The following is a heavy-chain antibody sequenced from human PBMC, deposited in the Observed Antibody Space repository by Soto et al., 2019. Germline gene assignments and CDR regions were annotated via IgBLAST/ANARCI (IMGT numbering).Heavy chain of an antibody. Sequence: GSLSLTCTVSGGSISSSSNYWGWIRQPPGKGLEWIGSIYYSGSTYYNPSLKSRVTISVDTSKNQFSLKLSSVTAADTAVYYCARQDHDYGDFFDYWGQGTLVTVSS. D-gene: IGHD4-17*01. V-gene: IGHV4-39*01. CDR3: ARQDHDYGDFFDY. CDR1: GGSISSSSNY. J-gene: IGHJ4*02. CDR2: IYYSGST.